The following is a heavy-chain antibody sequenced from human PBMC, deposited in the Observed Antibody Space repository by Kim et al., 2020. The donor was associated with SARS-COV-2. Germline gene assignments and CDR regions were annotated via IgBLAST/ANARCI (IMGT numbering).Heavy chain of an antibody. CDR3: ARGRQTNYGYFDY. J-gene: IGHJ4*02. D-gene: IGHD4-17*01. Sequence: SNPSHKIRVTISVDTGRNQFSLKQSSVTAADTAVYYCARGRQTNYGYFDYWGQGTLVTVSS. V-gene: IGHV4-34*01.